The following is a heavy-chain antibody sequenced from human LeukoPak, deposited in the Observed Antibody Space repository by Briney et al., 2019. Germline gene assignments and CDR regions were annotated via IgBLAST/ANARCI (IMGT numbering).Heavy chain of an antibody. V-gene: IGHV3-53*01. Sequence: GGSLRLSCAVSGFTVSSNYMHWVRQAPGKGPEWVSIIQSGGTTYYADSVRGRFTISRDNSKNTLDLQMNSLRADDTAVYYCARDLRGVYIFDQWGQGTLVTVSS. J-gene: IGHJ4*02. CDR3: ARDLRGVYIFDQ. CDR2: IQSGGTT. CDR1: GFTVSSNY. D-gene: IGHD5/OR15-5a*01.